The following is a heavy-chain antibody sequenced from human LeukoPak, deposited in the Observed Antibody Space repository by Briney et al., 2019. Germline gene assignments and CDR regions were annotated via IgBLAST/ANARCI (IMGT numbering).Heavy chain of an antibody. J-gene: IGHJ4*02. Sequence: PGGSLRLSCASTGFTFSNYWMTWVRQAPGKGLEWVANIKQDGSEKYYVDSVKGRFTTSRDNAKNSLHLQMDSLRVEDTAVYYCARGRESDYYFDYRGQGTLVTVSS. V-gene: IGHV3-7*01. CDR3: ARGRESDYYFDY. D-gene: IGHD5-24*01. CDR2: IKQDGSEK. CDR1: GFTFSNYW.